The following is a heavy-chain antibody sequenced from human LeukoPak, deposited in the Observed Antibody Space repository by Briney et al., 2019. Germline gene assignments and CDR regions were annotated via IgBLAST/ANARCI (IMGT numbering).Heavy chain of an antibody. Sequence: KPSETLSLTGSGASVSINGYYWGWNRQPPGMGLEWIGYINYSGSTNYNTSLKSRATISVDTSKNQFALKQSSVPGADTAVYYCARSHPSYSSGSYFDYWGQGTLVTVSS. CDR1: SVSINGYY. D-gene: IGHD3-10*01. CDR3: ARSHPSYSSGSYFDY. V-gene: IGHV4-59*08. J-gene: IGHJ4*02. CDR2: INYSGST.